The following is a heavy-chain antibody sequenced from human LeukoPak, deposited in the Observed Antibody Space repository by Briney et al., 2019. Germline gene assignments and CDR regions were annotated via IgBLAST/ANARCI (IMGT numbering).Heavy chain of an antibody. CDR1: GFSFSTSW. V-gene: IGHV3-74*01. D-gene: IGHD3-22*01. CDR2: INGDGSTT. CDR3: ATGNYYDSRGYYTFGY. J-gene: IGHJ1*01. Sequence: PGGSLRLSCAASGFSFSTSWMHWVRQAPGKGLVWVSLINGDGSTTNYADFVKGRFTISRDNAKNTLSLQVNSLRAEDTAVYYCATGNYYDSRGYYTFGYWGQGTLVTVSS.